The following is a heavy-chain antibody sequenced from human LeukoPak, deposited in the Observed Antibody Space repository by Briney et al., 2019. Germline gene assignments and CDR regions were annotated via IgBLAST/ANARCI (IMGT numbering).Heavy chain of an antibody. D-gene: IGHD3-16*02. CDR3: ARTSYDYVWGSYRYYIYYFDY. CDR2: IYYSGST. Sequence: SETLSLTRTVSGGSISSYYWSWIRQPPGKGLEWIGYIYYSGSTNYNPSLKSRVTISVDTSKTQFSLKLSSVTAADTAVYYCARTSYDYVWGSYRYYIYYFDYWGQGALVTVSS. V-gene: IGHV4-59*01. J-gene: IGHJ4*02. CDR1: GGSISSYY.